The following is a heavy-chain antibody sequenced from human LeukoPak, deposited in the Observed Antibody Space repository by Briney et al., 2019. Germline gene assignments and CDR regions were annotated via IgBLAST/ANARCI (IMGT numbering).Heavy chain of an antibody. CDR3: ARHSFYYDSNGYYYFFDP. J-gene: IGHJ5*02. D-gene: IGHD3-22*01. CDR2: IYHSGST. V-gene: IGHV4-39*01. Sequence: SETLSLTCTVSGGSINTNKYHWGWIRQPPGKGLEWIGSIYHSGSTYSNPSLKSRLTMSADTSKNQFSLRLSSVTAADTAVYYCARHSFYYDSNGYYYFFDPWGQGTLVTVSS. CDR1: GGSINTNKYH.